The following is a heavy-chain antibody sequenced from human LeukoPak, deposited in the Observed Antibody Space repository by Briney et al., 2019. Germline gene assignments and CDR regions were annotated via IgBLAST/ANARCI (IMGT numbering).Heavy chain of an antibody. D-gene: IGHD4-17*01. CDR2: IYYSGST. CDR1: GGSISSSSYY. CDR3: ARQPYYGDYGPVWY. J-gene: IGHJ4*02. Sequence: SETLSLTCTVSGGSISSSSYYWGWFRQPQGKGLEWIGNIYYSGSTYYNPSLKSRVTISVDTSKNQFSLKLTSVTAADTAVYYCARQPYYGDYGPVWYWGQGTPVTVSS. V-gene: IGHV4-39*01.